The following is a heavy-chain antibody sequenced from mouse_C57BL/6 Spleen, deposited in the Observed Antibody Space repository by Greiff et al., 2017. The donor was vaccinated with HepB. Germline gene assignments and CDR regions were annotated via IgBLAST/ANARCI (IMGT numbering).Heavy chain of an antibody. CDR2: IYPGDGDT. CDR1: GYAFSSSW. CDR3: ASLAAGPLDY. D-gene: IGHD3-3*01. J-gene: IGHJ2*01. V-gene: IGHV1-82*01. Sequence: QVQLQQSGPELVKPGASVKISCKASGYAFSSSWMNWVKQRPGKGLEWIGRIYPGDGDTNYNGKFKGKATLTADKSSSTAYMQLSSLTSEDSAVYFCASLAAGPLDYWGQGTTLTVSS.